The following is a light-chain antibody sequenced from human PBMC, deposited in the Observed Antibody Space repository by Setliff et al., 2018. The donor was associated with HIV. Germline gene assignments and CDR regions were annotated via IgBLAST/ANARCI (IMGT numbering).Light chain of an antibody. J-gene: IGLJ3*02. CDR3: SSFTISTTGV. CDR1: SSDIAAYNL. V-gene: IGLV2-14*03. CDR2: DVS. Sequence: QSVLTQPASVSGSPGQSITISCSGTSSDIAAYNLVSWYQQHPGKAPKLMISDVSSRPSGGSNRFSGSKSGSTASLTISGLQPEDEADYYCSSFTISTTGVFGGGTQLTVL.